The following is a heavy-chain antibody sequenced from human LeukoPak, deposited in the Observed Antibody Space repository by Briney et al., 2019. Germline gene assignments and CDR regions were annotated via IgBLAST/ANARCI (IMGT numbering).Heavy chain of an antibody. CDR1: GFTLSSYW. Sequence: PGGSLRLSCAASGFTLSSYWMHWVRQAPGKGLVWVSRINPDGSSTSYADSVKGRFTISRDNAKNTLYLQMNSLRVEDTAVYYCARVDIGGWYWLDPWGQGTQVTVSS. CDR2: INPDGSST. D-gene: IGHD6-19*01. CDR3: ARVDIGGWYWLDP. J-gene: IGHJ5*02. V-gene: IGHV3-74*01.